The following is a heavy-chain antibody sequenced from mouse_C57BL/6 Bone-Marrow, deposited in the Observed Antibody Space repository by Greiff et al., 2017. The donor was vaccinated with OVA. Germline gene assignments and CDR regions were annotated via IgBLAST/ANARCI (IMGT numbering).Heavy chain of an antibody. CDR2: IDPSDSYT. V-gene: IGHV1-59*01. D-gene: IGHD4-1*01. CDR3: ARGSTGTNY. CDR1: GYTFTSYW. Sequence: QVQLQQSGAELVRPGTSVKLSCKASGYTFTSYWMHWVKQRPGQGLEWIGVIDPSDSYTNYNQKFKGKATLTVDTSSSTAYMQLSSLTSEDSAVYYCARGSTGTNYWGQGTTLTVSS. J-gene: IGHJ2*01.